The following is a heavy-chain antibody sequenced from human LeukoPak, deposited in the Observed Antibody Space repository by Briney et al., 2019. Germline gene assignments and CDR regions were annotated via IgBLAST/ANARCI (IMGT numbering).Heavy chain of an antibody. D-gene: IGHD2-21*02. Sequence: PSETLSLTCDVSGGSISSGGYSWSWIRQPPGRGLEWIGYIYHSGSTYHNPSLKSRVTISVDRSKNQLSLKLRSVTAADTAVYYCARGVVTAIVDYFDYWGQGTLVTVSS. J-gene: IGHJ4*02. CDR1: GGSISSGGYS. CDR2: IYHSGST. CDR3: ARGVVTAIVDYFDY. V-gene: IGHV4-30-2*01.